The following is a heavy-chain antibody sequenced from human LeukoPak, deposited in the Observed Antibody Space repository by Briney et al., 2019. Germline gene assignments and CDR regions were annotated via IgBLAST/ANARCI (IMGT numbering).Heavy chain of an antibody. J-gene: IGHJ4*02. Sequence: GGSLRLSCAASGFTFSSYAMSWVRQAPGKGLEWVSAISGSGGSTYYADSVKGRFTISRDNSKNTLYLQMNSLRAEDTAVYYCANYGSSGYYSFFDYWGQGTLVTVSS. V-gene: IGHV3-23*01. CDR2: ISGSGGST. CDR3: ANYGSSGYYSFFDY. D-gene: IGHD3-22*01. CDR1: GFTFSSYA.